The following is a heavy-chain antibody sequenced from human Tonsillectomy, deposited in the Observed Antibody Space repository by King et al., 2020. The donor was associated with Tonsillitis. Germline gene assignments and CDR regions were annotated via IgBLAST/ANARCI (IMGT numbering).Heavy chain of an antibody. D-gene: IGHD5-24*01. J-gene: IGHJ4*02. Sequence: VQLVESGGGLVQPGGSLRLSCAASGFTFSSCAMTWVRQAPGMRLVWVSAIIVRAGGTYYADSVKGRFTISRDNSKNTLYLQMNSLRAEDTAVYYCAKGWVEMDAWGQGTLVTVSS. CDR1: GFTFSSCA. V-gene: IGHV3-23*04. CDR3: AKGWVEMDA. CDR2: IIVRAGGT.